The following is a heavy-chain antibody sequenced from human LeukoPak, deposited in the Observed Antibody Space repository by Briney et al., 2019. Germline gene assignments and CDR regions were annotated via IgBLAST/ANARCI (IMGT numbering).Heavy chain of an antibody. CDR1: GFTFSSYA. Sequence: GGSLRLSCAASGFTFSSYAMGWVRQAPGKGLEWVSAISGSGGSTYYADSVKGRFTISRDNSKNTLYLQMNSLRAEDTAVYYCAKDHEAYYYDSSGLDYWGQGTLVTVSS. J-gene: IGHJ4*02. D-gene: IGHD3-22*01. CDR2: ISGSGGST. V-gene: IGHV3-23*01. CDR3: AKDHEAYYYDSSGLDY.